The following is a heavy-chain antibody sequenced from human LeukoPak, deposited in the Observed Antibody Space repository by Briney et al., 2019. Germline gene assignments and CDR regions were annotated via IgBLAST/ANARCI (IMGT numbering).Heavy chain of an antibody. CDR2: IYYSGST. CDR1: GGSISSYY. J-gene: IGHJ4*02. Sequence: KASETLSLTCTVSGGSISSYYWSWIRQPPGKGLEWIGYIYYSGSTKYNPSLKSRVTIPVDTSKNQFSLKLSSVTAADTAVYYCARGRRDYYDRIHFEYWGQGTLVTVSS. V-gene: IGHV4-59*12. CDR3: ARGRRDYYDRIHFEY. D-gene: IGHD3-22*01.